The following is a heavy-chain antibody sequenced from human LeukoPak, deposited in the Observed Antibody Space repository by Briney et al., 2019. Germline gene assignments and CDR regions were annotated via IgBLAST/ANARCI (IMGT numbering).Heavy chain of an antibody. CDR2: INHSGST. J-gene: IGHJ5*02. CDR1: GGSFSGYY. CDR3: ARRGVEMAAIRPDNWFDP. Sequence: PSETLSLTCAVYGGSFSGYYWSWIRQPPGKGLEWIGEINHSGSTNYNPSLKSRVTISVDTSKNQFSLKLTSVTAADTAVYYCARRGVEMAAIRPDNWFDPWGQGTLVTVSS. V-gene: IGHV4-34*01. D-gene: IGHD5-24*01.